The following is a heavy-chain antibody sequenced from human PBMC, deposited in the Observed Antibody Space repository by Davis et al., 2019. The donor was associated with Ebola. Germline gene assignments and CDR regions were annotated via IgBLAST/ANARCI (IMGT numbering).Heavy chain of an antibody. V-gene: IGHV3-30*18. CDR1: GFTFSSYG. CDR2: ISYDGSNK. J-gene: IGHJ3*02. CDR3: AKDRPLGPGYCSSTSCYGGAAFDI. D-gene: IGHD2-2*03. Sequence: PGGSLRLSCAASGFTFSSYGMHWVRQAPGKGLEWVAVISYDGSNKYYADSVKGRFTISRDNSKNTLYLQMNSLRAEDTAVYYCAKDRPLGPGYCSSTSCYGGAAFDIWGQGTMVTVSS.